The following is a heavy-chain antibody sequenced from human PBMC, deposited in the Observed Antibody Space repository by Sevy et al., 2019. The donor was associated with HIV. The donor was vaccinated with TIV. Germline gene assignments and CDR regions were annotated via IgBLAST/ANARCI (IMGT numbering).Heavy chain of an antibody. CDR2: ISVNGGST. CDR1: GFTLSNYA. CDR3: AKARTAVTGIDFFDL. D-gene: IGHD6-19*01. V-gene: IGHV3-23*01. Sequence: GGSLRLSCVASGFTLSNYAMTWVHQAPGKGLEWVSMISVNGGSTHYADSVKGRFTISRANSQNTLFLQIGSLRAADTAVYYCAKARTAVTGIDFFDLWGQGTLVTVSS. J-gene: IGHJ5*02.